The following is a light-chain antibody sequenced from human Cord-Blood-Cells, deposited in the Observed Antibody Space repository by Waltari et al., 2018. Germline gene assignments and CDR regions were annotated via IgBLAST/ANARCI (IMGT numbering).Light chain of an antibody. CDR1: QSVLYSSNNKNY. Sequence: DIVMTQSPDSLAVSLGERATINCKSSQSVLYSSNNKNYLAWYQQKPGQPPRLLIYWASTREAGVPDRVSCSGSGTDFTLTNSSLQAEDVAVYYCQQYYSTPLTFGGGTKVEIK. J-gene: IGKJ4*01. V-gene: IGKV4-1*01. CDR2: WAS. CDR3: QQYYSTPLT.